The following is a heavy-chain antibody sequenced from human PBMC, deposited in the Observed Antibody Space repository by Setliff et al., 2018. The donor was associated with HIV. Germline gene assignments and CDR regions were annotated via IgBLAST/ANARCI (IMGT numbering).Heavy chain of an antibody. CDR2: IFYSGST. CDR1: GGSISNYY. CDR3: ARGFLRSRRRWFDP. D-gene: IGHD4-17*01. Sequence: PSETLSLTCTVSGGSISNYYWNWLRQPPGKGLEWIGYIFYSGSTNYNPSLKSRFTISVDASKNQFSLRLSSVTAADTAVYYCARGFLRSRRRWFDPWGQGTLVTVSS. J-gene: IGHJ5*02. V-gene: IGHV4-59*01.